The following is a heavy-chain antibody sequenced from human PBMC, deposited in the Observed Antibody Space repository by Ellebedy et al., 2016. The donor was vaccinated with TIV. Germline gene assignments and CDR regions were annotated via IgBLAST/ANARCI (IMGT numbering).Heavy chain of an antibody. CDR1: GFTFSSYA. Sequence: GGSLRLXXAASGFTFSSYAMSWVRQAPGKGLEWVSAISGSGGSTYYADSVKGRFTISRDNSKNTLYLQMNSLRAEDTAVYYCAKRWDILTGGQAGYWGQGTLVTVSS. CDR2: ISGSGGST. V-gene: IGHV3-23*01. CDR3: AKRWDILTGGQAGY. J-gene: IGHJ4*02. D-gene: IGHD3-9*01.